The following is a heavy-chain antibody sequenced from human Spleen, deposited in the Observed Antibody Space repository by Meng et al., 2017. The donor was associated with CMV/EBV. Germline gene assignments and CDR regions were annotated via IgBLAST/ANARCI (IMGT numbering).Heavy chain of an antibody. CDR3: ARDQFYYFDY. CDR2: ISHDETYK. Sequence: GESLKISCITSGFSFSSHGMHWVRQAPGKGLEWVAFISHDETYKHYSDSVRGRFTLSRDNSRNTLYLQMNSVKVADKAVYYCARDQFYYFDYWGQGTLVTVSS. J-gene: IGHJ4*02. CDR1: GFSFSSHG. D-gene: IGHD5-24*01. V-gene: IGHV3-30*02.